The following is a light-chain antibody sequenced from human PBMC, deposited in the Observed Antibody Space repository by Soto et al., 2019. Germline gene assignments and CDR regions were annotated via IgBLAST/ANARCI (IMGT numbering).Light chain of an antibody. J-gene: IGLJ3*02. V-gene: IGLV4-69*01. CDR3: QNWGTGIQV. Sequence: QLVLTQSPSASASLGASVKLTCTLSSGHSSYAIAWHQQQQEKGPRYWMKLNSDGSHSKGDGIPDRFSGSSSGAERYLPISSLQSEDEADYSGQNWGTGIQVFGGGTKVTVL. CDR2: LNSDGSH. CDR1: SGHSSYA.